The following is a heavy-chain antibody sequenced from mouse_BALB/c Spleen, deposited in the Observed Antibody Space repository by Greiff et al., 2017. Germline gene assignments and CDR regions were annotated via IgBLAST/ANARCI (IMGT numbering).Heavy chain of an antibody. Sequence: QVQLQQSGAELAKPGASVKMSCKASGYTFTSYWMHWVKQRPGQGLEWIGYINPSTGYTEYNQKFKDKATLTADKSSSTAYMQLSSLTSEDSAVYYCARSSYYYGSSGASYWGQGTLVTVSA. CDR3: ARSSYYYGSSGASY. CDR1: GYTFTSYW. D-gene: IGHD1-1*01. J-gene: IGHJ3*01. V-gene: IGHV1-7*01. CDR2: INPSTGYT.